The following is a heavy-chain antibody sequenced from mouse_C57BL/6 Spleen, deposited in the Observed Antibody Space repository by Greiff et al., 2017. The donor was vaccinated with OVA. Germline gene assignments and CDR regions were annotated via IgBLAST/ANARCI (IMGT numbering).Heavy chain of an antibody. Sequence: EVKLMESGPELVKPGASVKISCKASGYTFTDYYMNWVKQSHGKSLEWIGDINPNNGGTSYNQKFKGKATLTVDKSSSTAYMELRSLTSEDSAVYYCARGYGKGAMDYWGQGTSVTVSS. CDR1: GYTFTDYY. J-gene: IGHJ4*01. CDR3: ARGYGKGAMDY. CDR2: INPNNGGT. V-gene: IGHV1-26*01. D-gene: IGHD2-10*02.